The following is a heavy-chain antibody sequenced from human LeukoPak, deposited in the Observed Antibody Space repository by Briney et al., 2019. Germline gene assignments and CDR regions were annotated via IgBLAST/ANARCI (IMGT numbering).Heavy chain of an antibody. CDR2: INWNGGST. J-gene: IGHJ4*02. V-gene: IGHV3-20*04. Sequence: GGSLRLSCAASGFTFDVYGLRWVRQAPGKGLEWVSGINWNGGSTGYADSVKGRFTISRENAKNSVYLQMNSLRAEDTALYYCARGKYNYGSGSYCNFDYWGQGTLVTVSS. CDR3: ARGKYNYGSGSYCNFDY. D-gene: IGHD3-10*01. CDR1: GFTFDVYG.